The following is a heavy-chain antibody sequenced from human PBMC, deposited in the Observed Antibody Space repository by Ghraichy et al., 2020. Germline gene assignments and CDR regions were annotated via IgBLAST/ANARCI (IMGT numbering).Heavy chain of an antibody. Sequence: GGSLRLSCAASGFTFSSYSMNWVRQAPGKGLEWVSSISSSSSYIYYADSVKGRFTISRDNAKNSLYLQMNSLRAEDTAVYYCARDRVAARPRSHYYYYGMDVWGQGTTVTVSS. D-gene: IGHD6-6*01. CDR2: ISSSSSYI. CDR3: ARDRVAARPRSHYYYYGMDV. J-gene: IGHJ6*02. V-gene: IGHV3-21*01. CDR1: GFTFSSYS.